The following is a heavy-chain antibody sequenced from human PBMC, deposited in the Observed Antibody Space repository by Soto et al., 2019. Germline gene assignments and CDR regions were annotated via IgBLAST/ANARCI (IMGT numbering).Heavy chain of an antibody. D-gene: IGHD2-15*01. V-gene: IGHV4-34*01. CDR2: INHSGST. Sequence: SLTCAVYGGSFSGYYWSWSRQPPGKGLEWIGEINHSGSTNYNPSLKSRVTISVDTSKNQFSLKLSSVTAADTAVYYCARGRFCSGGSCPDTNWFDPWGQGTLVTVSS. CDR1: GGSFSGYY. CDR3: ARGRFCSGGSCPDTNWFDP. J-gene: IGHJ5*02.